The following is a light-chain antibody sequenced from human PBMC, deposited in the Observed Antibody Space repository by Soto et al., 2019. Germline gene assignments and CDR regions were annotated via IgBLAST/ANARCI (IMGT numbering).Light chain of an antibody. V-gene: IGLV2-14*01. Sequence: QSALTQPASVSGSPGQSFTISCSGSSSDVGAYNYVSWYQQHPGKVPKLIIYEVSNRPSGVSNRFSGSKSGDTASLTISGLQAEDEAHYYCSSYTSSSTLVFGGGTKLTVL. J-gene: IGLJ2*01. CDR1: SSDVGAYNY. CDR2: EVS. CDR3: SSYTSSSTLV.